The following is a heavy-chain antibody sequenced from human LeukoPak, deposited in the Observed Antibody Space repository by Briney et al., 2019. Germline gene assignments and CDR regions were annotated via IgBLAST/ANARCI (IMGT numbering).Heavy chain of an antibody. CDR2: IYYSGST. Sequence: SETLSLTCTVSGGSISSGCYYWSWIRQHPGTGLEWIGYIYYSGSTYYNPSLKSRVTISVDTSKNQFSLKLSSVTAADTAVYYCARAGNSAYYYYGMDVWGQGTTVTVSS. V-gene: IGHV4-31*03. CDR1: GGSISSGCYY. J-gene: IGHJ6*02. CDR3: ARAGNSAYYYYGMDV. D-gene: IGHD4-23*01.